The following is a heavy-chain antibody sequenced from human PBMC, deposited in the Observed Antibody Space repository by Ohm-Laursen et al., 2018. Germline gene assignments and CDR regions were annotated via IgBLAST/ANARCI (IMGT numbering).Heavy chain of an antibody. Sequence: SLRLSCSASGFTFSSYGMHWVRQAPGKGLEWVAVIWYDGSNKYYADSVKGRFTISRDNAKNSLYLQMNSLRAEDTALYYCATYAGITGTTNYWGQGTLVTVSS. CDR3: ATYAGITGTTNY. V-gene: IGHV3-33*03. CDR1: GFTFSSYG. CDR2: IWYDGSNK. D-gene: IGHD1-14*01. J-gene: IGHJ4*02.